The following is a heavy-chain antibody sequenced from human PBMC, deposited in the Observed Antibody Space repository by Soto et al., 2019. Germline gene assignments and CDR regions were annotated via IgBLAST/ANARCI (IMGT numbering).Heavy chain of an antibody. CDR3: ASQVWWLRVLDY. CDR1: GFTFSSYG. V-gene: IGHV3-33*01. Sequence: QVQLVESGGGVVQPGRSLRLSCAASGFTFSSYGMHWVRQAPGKGLEWVAVIWYDGSNKYYADSVKGRFTISRDNSKNTLYLQMNSLRAEDTAVYYCASQVWWLRVLDYWGQGTLVTVSS. D-gene: IGHD5-12*01. CDR2: IWYDGSNK. J-gene: IGHJ4*02.